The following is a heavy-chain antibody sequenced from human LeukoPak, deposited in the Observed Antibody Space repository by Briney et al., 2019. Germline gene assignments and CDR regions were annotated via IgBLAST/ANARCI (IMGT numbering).Heavy chain of an antibody. J-gene: IGHJ4*02. CDR2: ISYDGSNK. D-gene: IGHD6-13*01. CDR3: ARDPGRGSSSHSTFDY. CDR1: GFTFSSYA. Sequence: GGSLRLSCAASGFTFSSYAMHWVRQAPGKGLEWVAVISYDGSNKYYADSVKGRFTISRDNSKNTLYLQVNSLRAEDTAVYYCARDPGRGSSSHSTFDYWGQGTLVTVSS. V-gene: IGHV3-30-3*01.